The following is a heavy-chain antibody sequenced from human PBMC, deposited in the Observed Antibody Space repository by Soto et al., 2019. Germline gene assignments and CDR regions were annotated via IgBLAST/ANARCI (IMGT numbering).Heavy chain of an antibody. J-gene: IGHJ4*02. CDR1: GYRFTTFG. CDR3: ARDQFPYGSGSYSYD. V-gene: IGHV1-18*01. CDR2: ISTYNGNT. Sequence: ASVKVSCKASGYRFTTFGISWVRQAPGQGLEWMGWISTYNGNTNYGQNLQDRLTMTTDTSTSTAYMELRSLRSDDTAVYYCARDQFPYGSGSYSYDWGQGTLVTVSS. D-gene: IGHD3-10*01.